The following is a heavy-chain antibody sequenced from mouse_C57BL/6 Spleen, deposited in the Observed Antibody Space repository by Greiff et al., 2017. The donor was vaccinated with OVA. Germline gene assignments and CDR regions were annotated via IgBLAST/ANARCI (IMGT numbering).Heavy chain of an antibody. V-gene: IGHV1-72*01. D-gene: IGHD2-1*01. Sequence: QVHVKQPGAELVKPGASVKLSCKASGYTFTSYWMHWVKQRPGRGLEWIGRIDPNSGGTKYNEKFKSKATLTVDKPSSTAYMKLSSLTSEDSAVYYCARGRGNYDAMGYWGQGTSVTVSS. CDR3: ARGRGNYDAMGY. CDR1: GYTFTSYW. CDR2: IDPNSGGT. J-gene: IGHJ4*01.